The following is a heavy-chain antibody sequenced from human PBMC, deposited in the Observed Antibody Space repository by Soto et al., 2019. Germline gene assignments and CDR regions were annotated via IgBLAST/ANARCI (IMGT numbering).Heavy chain of an antibody. CDR3: ARARLVGLTTWDYFDY. Sequence: SETLSLTCNVSGGSISNYYWNWIRQPPGKRLEWMGYISDSGSTKYNPSPMSRVTISADMSKNQVSLKVKSVAAGDTAIYYWARARLVGLTTWDYFDYWGQGTLVTVSS. CDR1: GGSISNYY. D-gene: IGHD1-1*01. V-gene: IGHV4-59*01. J-gene: IGHJ4*02. CDR2: ISDSGST.